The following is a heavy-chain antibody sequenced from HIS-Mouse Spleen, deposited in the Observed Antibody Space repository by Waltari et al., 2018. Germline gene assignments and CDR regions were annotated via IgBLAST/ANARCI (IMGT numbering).Heavy chain of an antibody. D-gene: IGHD6-13*01. J-gene: IGHJ2*01. V-gene: IGHV4-39*07. CDR1: GGSISSSSYY. CDR3: AREIPYSSSWYDWYFDL. Sequence: QLQLQESGPGLVKPSETLSLTCTVSGGSISSSSYYWGWLRQPPGTGLEWIGSIYSSGRTYYNPSLKSRFTISVDTSKNQFSLKLSSVTAADTAVYYCAREIPYSSSWYDWYFDLWGRGTLVTVSS. CDR2: IYSSGRT.